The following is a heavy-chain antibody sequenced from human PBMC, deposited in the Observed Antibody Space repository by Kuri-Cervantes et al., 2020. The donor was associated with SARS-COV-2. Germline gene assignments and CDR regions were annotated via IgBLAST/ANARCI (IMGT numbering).Heavy chain of an antibody. Sequence: SQTLSLPCAVYGGSFSGYYWSWIRQPPGKGLEWIGEINHSGSTNYNPSLTSRVTISVDTYKNQLSLKMSSVTAADTAVYYCARHGTLHWVDYYYGSGSYYPTYYFDYWGQGTLVTVSS. J-gene: IGHJ4*02. V-gene: IGHV4-34*01. D-gene: IGHD3-10*01. CDR1: GGSFSGYY. CDR3: ARHGTLHWVDYYYGSGSYYPTYYFDY. CDR2: INHSGST.